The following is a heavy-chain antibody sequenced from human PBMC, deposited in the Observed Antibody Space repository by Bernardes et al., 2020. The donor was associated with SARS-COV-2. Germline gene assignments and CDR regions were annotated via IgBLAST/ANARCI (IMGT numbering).Heavy chain of an antibody. CDR3: TREEVLLWFGELLYQDY. CDR2: IRSKAYGGTT. J-gene: IGHJ4*02. D-gene: IGHD3-10*01. CDR1: GFTFGDYA. V-gene: IGHV3-49*03. Sequence: GGSLRLSCTASGFTFGDYAMSWFRQAPGKGLEWVGFIRSKAYGGTTEYAASVKGRFTISRDDSKSIAYLQMNSLKTEDTAVYYCTREEVLLWFGELLYQDYWGQGTLVTVSS.